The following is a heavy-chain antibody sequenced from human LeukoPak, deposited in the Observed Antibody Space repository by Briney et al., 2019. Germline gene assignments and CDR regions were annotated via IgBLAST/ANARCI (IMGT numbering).Heavy chain of an antibody. D-gene: IGHD3-22*01. CDR2: IYSSGSA. J-gene: IGHJ6*02. CDR1: GGSISGYY. Sequence: KPSETLSLTCTVSGGSISGYYWSWIRQAPGKGLEWIGYIYSSGSATYNPSLRSRVTISLDTSKSQFSLKLTSVAAADTAVYYCARGGIVVGPWGQGTTVTVSS. V-gene: IGHV4-59*12. CDR3: ARGGIVVGP.